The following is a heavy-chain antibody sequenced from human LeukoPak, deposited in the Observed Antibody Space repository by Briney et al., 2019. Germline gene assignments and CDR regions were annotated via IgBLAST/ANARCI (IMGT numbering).Heavy chain of an antibody. V-gene: IGHV1-46*01. D-gene: IGHD3-3*01. CDR1: GYTFTSYY. Sequence: GASVKVSCTASGYTFTSYYMHWVRQAPGQGLEWMGIINPSGGSTSYAQKFQGRVTMTRDTSTSTVYMELSSLRSEDTAVYYCARDRYDFQYGMDVWGQGTTVTVSS. J-gene: IGHJ6*02. CDR2: INPSGGST. CDR3: ARDRYDFQYGMDV.